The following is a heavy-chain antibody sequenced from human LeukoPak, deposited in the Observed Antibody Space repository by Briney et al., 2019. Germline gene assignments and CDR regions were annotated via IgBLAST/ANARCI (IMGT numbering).Heavy chain of an antibody. V-gene: IGHV3-30*18. J-gene: IGHJ4*02. Sequence: GRSLRLSCAASGFTFSSYGMHWVRQAPGKRLEWVAVISYDGSNKYYADSVKGRFTISRDNSKNTLYLQMNSLRAEVTAVYYCAKDGQLQGRPFDYWGQGTLVTVSS. D-gene: IGHD2-2*01. CDR1: GFTFSSYG. CDR3: AKDGQLQGRPFDY. CDR2: ISYDGSNK.